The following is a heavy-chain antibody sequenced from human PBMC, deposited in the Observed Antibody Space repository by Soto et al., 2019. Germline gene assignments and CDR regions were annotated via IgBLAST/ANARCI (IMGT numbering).Heavy chain of an antibody. Sequence: GGSLRLSCAASGFTFSSYAMSWVRQAPGKGLEWVSAISGSGGSTYHADSVKGRFTISRDNSKNTLYLQMNSLRAEDTAVYYCAKDINPYCSSTSCYANYWGQGTLVTVSS. CDR1: GFTFSSYA. J-gene: IGHJ4*02. CDR2: ISGSGGST. CDR3: AKDINPYCSSTSCYANY. V-gene: IGHV3-23*01. D-gene: IGHD2-2*01.